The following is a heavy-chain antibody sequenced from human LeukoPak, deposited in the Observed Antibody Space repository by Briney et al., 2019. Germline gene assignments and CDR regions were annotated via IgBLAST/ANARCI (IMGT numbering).Heavy chain of an antibody. CDR2: IYHSGST. CDR1: GGSISSGGYS. CDR3: ARGGIAVDY. Sequence: SRTLSLTCAVSGGSISSGGYSWSWIRQPPGKGLEWIGYIYHSGSTYYNPSLKSRVTISVDRSKNQFSLKLSSVTAADTAVYYCARGGIAVDYWGQGTLVTVSS. J-gene: IGHJ4*02. V-gene: IGHV4-30-2*01. D-gene: IGHD6-13*01.